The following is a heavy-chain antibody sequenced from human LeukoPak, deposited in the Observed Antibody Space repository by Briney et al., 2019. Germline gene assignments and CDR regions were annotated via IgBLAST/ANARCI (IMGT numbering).Heavy chain of an antibody. CDR1: GGSISSSSYY. CDR3: ARGDYYDSSGYYYYFDY. CDR2: IYYSGST. D-gene: IGHD3-22*01. V-gene: IGHV4-39*07. Sequence: SETLSLTCTVSGGSISSSSYYWGWIRQPPGKGLEWIGSIYYSGSTYYNPSLKSRVTISVDTSKNQFSLKLSSVTAADTAVYYCARGDYYDSSGYYYYFDYWGQGTLVTVSS. J-gene: IGHJ4*02.